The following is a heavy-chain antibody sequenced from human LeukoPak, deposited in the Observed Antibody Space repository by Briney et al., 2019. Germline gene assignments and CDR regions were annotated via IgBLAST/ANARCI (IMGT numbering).Heavy chain of an antibody. J-gene: IGHJ4*02. V-gene: IGHV4-34*01. CDR2: INHSGST. CDR3: ASLDNDY. Sequence: SETLSLTCAVYGGSFSGYYWSWIRQPPGKGLEWIGEINHSGSTNYNPSLKSRVTISVDTSKNQFSLKLSSVTAADTAVYYCASLDNDYWGQGTLVTVSS. CDR1: GGSFSGYY.